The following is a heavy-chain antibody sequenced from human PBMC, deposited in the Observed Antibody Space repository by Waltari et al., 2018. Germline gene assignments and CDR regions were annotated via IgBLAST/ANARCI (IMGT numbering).Heavy chain of an antibody. CDR1: GGSISSGDYY. CDR2: IYYSGST. CDR3: ARDRSDFWSGPADYYYMDV. J-gene: IGHJ6*03. V-gene: IGHV4-30-4*08. D-gene: IGHD3-3*01. Sequence: QVQLQESGPGLVKPSQTLSLTCTVSGGSISSGDYYWSWIRQPPGKGLEWIGYIYYSGSTYYNPSLKSRVTISVDTSKNQFSLKLSSVTAADTAVYYCARDRSDFWSGPADYYYMDVWGKGTTVTISS.